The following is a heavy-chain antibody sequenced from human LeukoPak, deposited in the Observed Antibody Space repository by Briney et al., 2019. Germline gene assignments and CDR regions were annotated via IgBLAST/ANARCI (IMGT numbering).Heavy chain of an antibody. V-gene: IGHV3-15*01. Sequence: GGSLRLSCAASGFTFSNAWMSWVRRAPGKGLEWVGRIKSKTDGGTTDYAAPVKGRFTISRDDSKNTLYLQMNSLKTGDTAVYYCTTEFDYYGSGSYRDYWGQGTLVTVSS. D-gene: IGHD3-10*01. J-gene: IGHJ4*02. CDR3: TTEFDYYGSGSYRDY. CDR1: GFTFSNAW. CDR2: IKSKTDGGTT.